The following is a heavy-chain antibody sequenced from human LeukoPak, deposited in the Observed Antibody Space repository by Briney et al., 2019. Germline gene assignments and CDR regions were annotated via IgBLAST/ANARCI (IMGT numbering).Heavy chain of an antibody. V-gene: IGHV1-18*01. CDR2: ISAYNGNT. CDR3: ARITGYYDSSGYSRWIDY. D-gene: IGHD3-22*01. Sequence: ASVKVSCKASGYTFTRYGISWVRQAPGQGLEWMGWISAYNGNTNYAQKLQGRVTMTTDTSTSTAYMELRSLRSDDTAVYYCARITGYYDSSGYSRWIDYWGQGTLVTVSS. CDR1: GYTFTRYG. J-gene: IGHJ4*02.